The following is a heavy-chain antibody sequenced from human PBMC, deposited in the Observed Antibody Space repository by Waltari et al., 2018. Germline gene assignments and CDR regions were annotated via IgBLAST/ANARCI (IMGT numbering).Heavy chain of an antibody. CDR2: NNHSGNT. Sequence: QVQLQQWGAGLLQPSETLSLTCAVYGGSFSGYYWGWIRQPPGKGLEWIGENNHSGNTNENPSLRSRVTRLVETSKSQCSLKLNSVTAADTAVYYCVRLEDCTGPGGNCYSGDSFAMDVWGQGTTVTVSS. CDR3: VRLEDCTGPGGNCYSGDSFAMDV. J-gene: IGHJ6*02. D-gene: IGHD2-15*01. CDR1: GGSFSGYY. V-gene: IGHV4-34*02.